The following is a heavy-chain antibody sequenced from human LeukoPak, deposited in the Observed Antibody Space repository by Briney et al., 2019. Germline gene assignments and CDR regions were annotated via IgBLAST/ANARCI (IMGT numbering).Heavy chain of an antibody. D-gene: IGHD3-3*01. J-gene: IGHJ4*02. Sequence: ASVKVSCKASGYTLTGYYMHWVRQAPGQGREWVGWINPNSGGTNYAQKFQGRVTMTRDTSISTAYLELSRLRSDDTAVYYCARKGGVITICGVVEAYFDYWGQGTLVTVSS. V-gene: IGHV1-2*02. CDR2: INPNSGGT. CDR1: GYTLTGYY. CDR3: ARKGGVITICGVVEAYFDY.